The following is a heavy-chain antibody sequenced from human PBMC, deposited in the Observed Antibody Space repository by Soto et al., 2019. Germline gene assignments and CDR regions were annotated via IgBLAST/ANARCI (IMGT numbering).Heavy chain of an antibody. J-gene: IGHJ5*02. CDR3: ARARGPRGSGSYYNWFDP. V-gene: IGHV3-11*01. Sequence: GSLRLSCAASGFTFSDYYMSWIRQAPGRGLEWILYITSSGSTIHYADSVKGRFTISRDNAKNSLYLQMNSLRAEDTAVYYCARARGPRGSGSYYNWFDPWGQGTLVTVSS. CDR1: GFTFSDYY. CDR2: ITSSGSTI. D-gene: IGHD3-10*01.